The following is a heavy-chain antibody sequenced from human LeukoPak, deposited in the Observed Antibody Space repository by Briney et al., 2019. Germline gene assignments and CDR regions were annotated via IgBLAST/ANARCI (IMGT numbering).Heavy chain of an antibody. CDR2: IIPIFGTA. D-gene: IGHD3-22*01. Sequence: GASVNVSCKASGGTFSIYAISWVRQAPGQGLEWMGGIIPIFGTANYAQKFQGRVTITADESTSTAYMELSSLRSEDTAVYYCARATYYYDSSGYYYVFDYWGQGTLVTVSS. V-gene: IGHV1-69*01. CDR1: GGTFSIYA. J-gene: IGHJ4*02. CDR3: ARATYYYDSSGYYYVFDY.